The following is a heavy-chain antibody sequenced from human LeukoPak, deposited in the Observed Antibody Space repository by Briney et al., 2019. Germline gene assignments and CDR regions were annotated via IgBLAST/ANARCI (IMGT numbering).Heavy chain of an antibody. CDR2: ISSSSSYI. V-gene: IGHV3-21*01. Sequence: GGSLRLSCAASGFTFSSYSMNWVRQAPGKGLEWVSSISSSSSYIYYADSVKGRFTISRDNAKNPLYLQMNSLRAEDTAVYYCASGYSSGLEMHYWGQGTLVTVSS. J-gene: IGHJ4*02. CDR1: GFTFSSYS. D-gene: IGHD6-19*01. CDR3: ASGYSSGLEMHY.